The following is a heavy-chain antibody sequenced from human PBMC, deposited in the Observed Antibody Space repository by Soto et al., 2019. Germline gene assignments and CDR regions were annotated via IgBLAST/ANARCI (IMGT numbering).Heavy chain of an antibody. V-gene: IGHV4-30-4*01. CDR2: IYYSGST. D-gene: IGHD2-2*01. CDR3: AYGSSPDNWFDP. CDR1: GGSISSGDYY. J-gene: IGHJ5*02. Sequence: SETLSLTCTVSGGSISSGDYYWSWIRQPPGKGLEWIGYIYYSGSTYYNPSLKSRVTISVDTSKNQFSLKLSSVTAADTAVYYCAYGSSPDNWFDPWGQGTLVTVSS.